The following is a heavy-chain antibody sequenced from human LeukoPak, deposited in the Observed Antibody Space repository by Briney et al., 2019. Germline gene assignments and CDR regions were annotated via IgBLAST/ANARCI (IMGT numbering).Heavy chain of an antibody. Sequence: GGSLRLSCAASGFTSRSYAMTWVRQAPGKGLEWVSSLTGSGANTYYADSVKGRFTISRDNSKSTLCLQMNSLRAEDTAVYYCAKGRGLFPSSNDYWGQGTLVTVSS. D-gene: IGHD3-10*01. J-gene: IGHJ4*02. CDR1: GFTSRSYA. V-gene: IGHV3-23*01. CDR2: LTGSGANT. CDR3: AKGRGLFPSSNDY.